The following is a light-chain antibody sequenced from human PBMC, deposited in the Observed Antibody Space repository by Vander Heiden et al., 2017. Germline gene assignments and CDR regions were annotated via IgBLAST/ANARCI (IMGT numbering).Light chain of an antibody. CDR1: SGSSASNY. J-gene: IGLJ2*01. Sequence: NFMLTHPPSVSAPPGKTVTISCTRSSGSSASNYVQWYQQRPGRAPTTVIYEDNQRPSGVPDRFSGSIDSSSNSASLTISGLKTEDEADYYCQSYDSSNHEVVFGGGTKLTVL. CDR3: QSYDSSNHEVV. CDR2: EDN. V-gene: IGLV6-57*04.